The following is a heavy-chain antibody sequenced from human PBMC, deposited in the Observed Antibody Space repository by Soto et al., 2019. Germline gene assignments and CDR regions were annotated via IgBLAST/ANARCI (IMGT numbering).Heavy chain of an antibody. J-gene: IGHJ3*02. CDR2: IIPIFGTA. CDR1: GGTFSSYA. D-gene: IGHD3-22*01. Sequence: SVKVSCKASGGTFSSYAISWVRQAPGQGLEWMGGIIPIFGTANYAQKFQGRVTITADESTSTAYMELSSLRSEDTAVYYCAGASLEYYYDSSGYPDDAFDIWGQGTMVTVS. V-gene: IGHV1-69*13. CDR3: AGASLEYYYDSSGYPDDAFDI.